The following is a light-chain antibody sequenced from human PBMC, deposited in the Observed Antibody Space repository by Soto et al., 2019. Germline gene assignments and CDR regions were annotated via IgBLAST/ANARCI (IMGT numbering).Light chain of an antibody. Sequence: DIQITQSPSSLSASVGHRVTITCRASQSISSYLNWYQQKPGKAPKLLIYAASSLQSGVPSRFSGSGSGTDFTLTISSLQPEDFATYYCQQSYSTYWTFGQGTKVDIK. J-gene: IGKJ1*01. CDR3: QQSYSTYWT. CDR2: AAS. V-gene: IGKV1-39*01. CDR1: QSISSY.